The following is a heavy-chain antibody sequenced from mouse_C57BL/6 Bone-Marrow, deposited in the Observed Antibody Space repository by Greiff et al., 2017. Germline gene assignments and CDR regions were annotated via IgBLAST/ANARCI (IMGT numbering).Heavy chain of an antibody. V-gene: IGHV14-4*01. Sequence: VQLKQSGAELVRPGASVKLSCTASGFNINDDYMHWVKQRPEQGLEWIGWIDPENGDTEYDSKFKGQATITADTSSNTAYLQLSSLTSEGTAVYSCTTCVFHYFDYWGQGTTLTVSS. CDR3: TTCVFHYFDY. J-gene: IGHJ2*01. CDR2: IDPENGDT. CDR1: GFNINDDY.